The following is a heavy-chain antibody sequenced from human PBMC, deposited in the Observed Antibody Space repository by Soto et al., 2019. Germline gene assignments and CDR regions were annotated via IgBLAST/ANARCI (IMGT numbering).Heavy chain of an antibody. D-gene: IGHD5-18*01. CDR3: ARVNGPDSYGLSPRKNWFDP. J-gene: IGHJ5*02. CDR1: GYTLTELS. V-gene: IGHV1-24*01. CDR2: FDPEDGET. Sequence: ASVKGSCKVSGYTLTELSMHWVRLAPGKGLEWMGGFDPEDGETIYAQKFQGRVTMTEDTSTGTAYMELSSLRSEDTAVYYCARVNGPDSYGLSPRKNWFDPWGQGTLVTVSS.